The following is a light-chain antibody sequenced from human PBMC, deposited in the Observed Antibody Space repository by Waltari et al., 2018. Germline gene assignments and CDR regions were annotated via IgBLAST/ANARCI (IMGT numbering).Light chain of an antibody. CDR3: SSYTYGGPWV. V-gene: IGLV2-23*02. J-gene: IGLJ2*01. Sequence: SALTQPASVSASPGQSITISCTGSGSDVGSYELLAWYHQPPGKAPHLLIYEVDKRPSGVSYRFSGSKSGNAASLTISGLQAEDEAHYFCSSYTYGGPWVFGGGTLLTVL. CDR1: GSDVGSYEL. CDR2: EVD.